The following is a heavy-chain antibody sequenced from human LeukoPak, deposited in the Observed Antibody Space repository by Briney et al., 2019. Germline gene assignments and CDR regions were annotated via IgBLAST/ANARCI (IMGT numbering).Heavy chain of an antibody. CDR1: GGTFSSYA. D-gene: IGHD3-22*01. J-gene: IGHJ4*02. Sequence: EASVKVSCKASGGTFSSYAISWVRQAPGQGVEWMGRIIPIFGTANYAQKFQGRVTITTDESTSTAYMELSSLRSEDTAVYYCARDSWDSSGQVMGYWGQGTLVTVSS. V-gene: IGHV1-69*05. CDR3: ARDSWDSSGQVMGY. CDR2: IIPIFGTA.